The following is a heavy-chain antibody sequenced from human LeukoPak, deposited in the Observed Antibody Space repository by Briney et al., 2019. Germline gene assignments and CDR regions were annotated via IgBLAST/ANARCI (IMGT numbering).Heavy chain of an antibody. J-gene: IGHJ3*02. D-gene: IGHD2-15*01. CDR2: IRYDGSKK. Sequence: GGSLRLSCAASGFTFSSYGMHWVRQAPGKGLEWVAFIRYDGSKKYYADSVKGRFTISRDNSKNTLYLQMNSLRAEDTAVYYCLLVDDAFDIWGQGTMVTVSS. V-gene: IGHV3-30*02. CDR3: LLVDDAFDI. CDR1: GFTFSSYG.